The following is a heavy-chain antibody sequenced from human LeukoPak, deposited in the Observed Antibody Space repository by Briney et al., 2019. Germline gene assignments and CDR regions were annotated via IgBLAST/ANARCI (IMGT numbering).Heavy chain of an antibody. CDR2: IYYSGST. D-gene: IGHD1-26*01. V-gene: IGHV4-39*01. CDR1: GGSISSSSYY. CDR3: ARYPYSGSQYYFDY. J-gene: IGHJ4*02. Sequence: SETLSLTCTVSGGSISSSSYYWGWIRQPPGKGLEWIGSIYYSGSTYYNPSLKSRVTISVNTSKNQFSLKLNSVTAADTAVYYCARYPYSGSQYYFDYWGQGTLVTVSS.